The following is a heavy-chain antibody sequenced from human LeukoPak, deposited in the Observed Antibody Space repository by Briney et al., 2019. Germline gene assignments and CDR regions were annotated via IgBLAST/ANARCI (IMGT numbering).Heavy chain of an antibody. CDR1: GGSISGYY. CDR2: VYYSGST. V-gene: IGHV4-59*01. CDR3: ARGSGTGRPNFDY. J-gene: IGHJ4*02. Sequence: SETLSLTCTVSGGSISGYYWSWIRQPPGKGLEWIGYVYYSGSTNYNPSPNSRVTISIDMSKNQFSLSLNSVTAADTAVYFCARGSGTGRPNFDYWGQGTLVTVSS. D-gene: IGHD1/OR15-1a*01.